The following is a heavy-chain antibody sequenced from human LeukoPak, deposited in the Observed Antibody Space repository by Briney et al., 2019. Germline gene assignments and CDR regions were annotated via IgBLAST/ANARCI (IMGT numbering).Heavy chain of an antibody. V-gene: IGHV3-15*01. Sequence: GGSLRLSCAASGFTFSNAWMSWVRQAPGKGLEWVGRIKSKTDGGTTDYAAPVKGRFTTSRDDSKNTLYLQMNSLKTEDTAVYYCTTDLIVGATINFDYWGQGTLVTVSS. CDR2: IKSKTDGGTT. CDR1: GFTFSNAW. J-gene: IGHJ4*02. D-gene: IGHD1-26*01. CDR3: TTDLIVGATINFDY.